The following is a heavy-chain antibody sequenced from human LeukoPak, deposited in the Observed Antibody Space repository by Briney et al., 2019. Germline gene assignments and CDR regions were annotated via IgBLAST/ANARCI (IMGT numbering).Heavy chain of an antibody. CDR2: INTDGSST. CDR1: GFIFSSYW. J-gene: IGHJ4*02. CDR3: ARDEDSSGYYTRGGLQY. Sequence: GGSLRLSCAASGFIFSSYWMHWVRHAPGKGLVWVSRINTDGSSTSYADSVKGRFTISRDNSKNTLSLQMNSLRPEDTAVYYCARDEDSSGYYTRGGLQYWGQGTLVTVSS. D-gene: IGHD3-22*01. V-gene: IGHV3-74*01.